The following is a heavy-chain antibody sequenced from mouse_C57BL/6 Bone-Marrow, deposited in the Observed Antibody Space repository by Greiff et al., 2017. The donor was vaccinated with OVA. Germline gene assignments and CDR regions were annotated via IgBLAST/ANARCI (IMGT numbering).Heavy chain of an antibody. CDR2: IYPRSGDT. CDR3: ARVDYDYDAWFAY. V-gene: IGHV1-81*01. J-gene: IGHJ3*01. D-gene: IGHD2-4*01. Sequence: VQLQQSGAELARPGASVKLSCKASGYPFTSYGISWVKQRTGQGLEWIGEIYPRSGDTYYNAKFKGKATLTADKSSSTAYMELRSLTSEDSAVYFCARVDYDYDAWFAYWGQGTLVTVSA. CDR1: GYPFTSYG.